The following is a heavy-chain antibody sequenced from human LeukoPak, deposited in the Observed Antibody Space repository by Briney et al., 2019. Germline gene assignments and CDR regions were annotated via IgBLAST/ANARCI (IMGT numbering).Heavy chain of an antibody. Sequence: GALRLSCAASGFTFSDYYMSWIRQAPGKGLEWVSYISSSGSTIYYADSVKGRFTISRDNAKNSLYLQMNSLRAEDTAVYYCAREPPRKYDFWSGYPPSDAFDTWGQGTMVTVSS. CDR2: ISSSGSTI. D-gene: IGHD3-3*01. CDR3: AREPPRKYDFWSGYPPSDAFDT. J-gene: IGHJ3*02. CDR1: GFTFSDYY. V-gene: IGHV3-11*01.